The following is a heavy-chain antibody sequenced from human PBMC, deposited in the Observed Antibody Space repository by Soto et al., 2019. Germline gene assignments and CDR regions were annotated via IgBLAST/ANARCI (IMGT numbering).Heavy chain of an antibody. CDR1: GGTFSSYT. Sequence: QVQLVQSGAEVKKPGSSVKVSSKASGGTFSSYTISWVRQAPGQGLEWMGRIIPILGTANYAQKFQGRDTITADKSTSTAYMELSSLRSEDTAVYYCARELVSYYYGSGSSIGMDVWGQGTTVTVSS. V-gene: IGHV1-69*08. CDR2: IIPILGTA. CDR3: ARELVSYYYGSGSSIGMDV. J-gene: IGHJ6*02. D-gene: IGHD3-10*01.